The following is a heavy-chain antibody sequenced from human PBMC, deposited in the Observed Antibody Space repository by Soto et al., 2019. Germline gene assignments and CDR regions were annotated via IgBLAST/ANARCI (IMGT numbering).Heavy chain of an antibody. J-gene: IGHJ4*02. CDR1: GYTFTSYG. CDR2: ISAYNGNT. D-gene: IGHD3-10*01. CDR3: ARMARSELWFGELLYNWYYFDY. V-gene: IGHV1-18*01. Sequence: QVQLVQSGAEVKKPGASVKVSCKASGYTFTSYGISWVRQAPGQGLEWMGWISAYNGNTNYAQKLQGRVTMTTDTTTSTAYMELRSLRSDDTAVYYCARMARSELWFGELLYNWYYFDYWGQGTLVTVSS.